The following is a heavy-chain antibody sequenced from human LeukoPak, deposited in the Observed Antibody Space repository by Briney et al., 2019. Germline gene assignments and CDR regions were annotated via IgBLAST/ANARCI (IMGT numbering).Heavy chain of an antibody. J-gene: IGHJ4*02. CDR3: ARLFGQYYFDY. V-gene: IGHV4-59*08. CDR1: GGSISSYY. D-gene: IGHD3-10*01. Sequence: PSETLSLTCTVSGGSISSYYWSWIRQPPGKGLEWIGYIYYSGSTNYNPSLKSRVTMSVDTSKNQFSLKLSSVTAADTAVYYCARLFGQYYFDYWGQGTLVTVSS. CDR2: IYYSGST.